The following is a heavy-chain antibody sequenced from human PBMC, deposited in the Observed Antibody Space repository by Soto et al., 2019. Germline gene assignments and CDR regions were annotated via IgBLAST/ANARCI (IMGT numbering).Heavy chain of an antibody. CDR3: ARVGFEYSSSSRAFDI. CDR2: ISAYNGNT. D-gene: IGHD6-6*01. Sequence: ASVKVSCKASGYTFTSYGISWVRQAPGQGLEWMGWISAYNGNTNYAQKLQGRVTMTTDTSTGTAYMELRSLRSDDTAVYYCARVGFEYSSSSRAFDIWDQGTMVTVSS. J-gene: IGHJ3*02. CDR1: GYTFTSYG. V-gene: IGHV1-18*04.